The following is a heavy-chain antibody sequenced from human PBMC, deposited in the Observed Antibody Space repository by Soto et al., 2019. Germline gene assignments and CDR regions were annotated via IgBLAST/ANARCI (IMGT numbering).Heavy chain of an antibody. J-gene: IGHJ6*02. Sequence: PGGSLRLSCVASGFSFGDYTMSWFRQAPGGGLEWVSFIRSNAYGATSEYSVSVKGRFTISRDDPNSIAYLQMNSLKSEDTAVYYCARDLASSDNNYFDGIDVWGQGTPVTVSS. CDR3: ARDLASSDNNYFDGIDV. CDR2: IRSNAYGATS. CDR1: GFSFGDYT. V-gene: IGHV3-49*03. D-gene: IGHD3-10*01.